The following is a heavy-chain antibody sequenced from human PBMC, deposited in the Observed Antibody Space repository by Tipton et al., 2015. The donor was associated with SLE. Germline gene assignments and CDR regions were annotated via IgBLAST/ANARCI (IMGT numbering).Heavy chain of an antibody. CDR3: ARATYYYDSSGSYYFDY. V-gene: IGHV4-59*01. Sequence: TLSLTYTVSGGSISSYYWSWIRQPPGKGLEWIGYIYYSGSTNYNPSLKSRVTISVDTSKNQFSLTLSSVTAADTAVYYCARATYYYDSSGSYYFDYWGKGTLVTVSS. J-gene: IGHJ4*02. CDR1: GGSISSYY. D-gene: IGHD3-22*01. CDR2: IYYSGST.